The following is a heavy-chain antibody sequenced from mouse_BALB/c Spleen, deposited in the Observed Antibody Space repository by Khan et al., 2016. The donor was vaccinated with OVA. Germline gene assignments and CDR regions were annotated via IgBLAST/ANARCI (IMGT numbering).Heavy chain of an antibody. V-gene: IGHV1-20*02. CDR3: ERKYGSDFDY. J-gene: IGHJ2*01. D-gene: IGHD1-1*01. Sequence: VQLKQSGPELVKPGASVKISCKASGYSFTGYFMNWVMQSHGKRLEWIGRINPHIGETFYNQKFKDKATLTVDESSSPAHMELRSPASEDSAVYNCERKYGSDFDYWGQGTTLTVSS. CDR1: GYSFTGYF. CDR2: INPHIGET.